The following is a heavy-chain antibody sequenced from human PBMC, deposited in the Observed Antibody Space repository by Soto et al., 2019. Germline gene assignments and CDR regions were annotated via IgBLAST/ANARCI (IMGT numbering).Heavy chain of an antibody. Sequence: QAQLVQSGAEVKKPGSSVKVSCKASGGPYNSFAISWVRQAPGQGLEWIGGIIPVFGTATYAQKFKGRVTITAEGSTSTAYMELSSLTSEDTAVYYCARFLGGAGSYYDGQNYNYYNGMDVWGQGTTVTVSS. J-gene: IGHJ6*02. CDR1: GGPYNSFA. CDR3: ARFLGGAGSYYDGQNYNYYNGMDV. D-gene: IGHD3-10*01. CDR2: IIPVFGTA. V-gene: IGHV1-69*01.